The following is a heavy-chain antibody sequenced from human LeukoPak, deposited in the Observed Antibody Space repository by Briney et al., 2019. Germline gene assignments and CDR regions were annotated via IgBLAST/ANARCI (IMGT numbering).Heavy chain of an antibody. V-gene: IGHV3-33*01. CDR3: ASHHDYGDYLYY. J-gene: IGHJ4*02. CDR2: IWYDGSNE. Sequence: GGSLRLSCAASGFTFSSYGMHWVRQAPGKGLEWVAVIWYDGSNEYYADSVKGRFTISRDNSKNTLYLQMNSLRAEDTAVYYCASHHDYGDYLYYWGQGTLVTVSS. CDR1: GFTFSSYG. D-gene: IGHD4-17*01.